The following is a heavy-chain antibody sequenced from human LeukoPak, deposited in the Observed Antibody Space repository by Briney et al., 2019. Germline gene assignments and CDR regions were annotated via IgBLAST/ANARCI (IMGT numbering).Heavy chain of an antibody. V-gene: IGHV1-18*01. CDR3: ARDSPYYYDSSGYFGY. D-gene: IGHD3-22*01. Sequence: ASVKVSCKASGYTFTSYGISWVRQAPGQGLEWMGWISAYNGNTNYAQKLQGRVTMTTDTSTSTAYMELRSLRSDDTAVYYCARDSPYYYDSSGYFGYWGQGTLVTVPS. CDR1: GYTFTSYG. CDR2: ISAYNGNT. J-gene: IGHJ4*02.